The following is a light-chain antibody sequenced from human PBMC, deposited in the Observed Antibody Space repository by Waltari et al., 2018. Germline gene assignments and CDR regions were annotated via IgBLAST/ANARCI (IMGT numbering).Light chain of an antibody. J-gene: IGLJ3*02. Sequence: QLVLTQSPSASASLGASVQPTCTLSSALSSNVIPWLQQQPEKGPRYLMKVTSDGSHSKGDEIPDRFSGSSSGAERYLTISSLQSEDEADYYCQTGGHGTWVFGGGTKLTVL. CDR1: SALSSNV. V-gene: IGLV4-69*01. CDR3: QTGGHGTWV. CDR2: VTSDGSH.